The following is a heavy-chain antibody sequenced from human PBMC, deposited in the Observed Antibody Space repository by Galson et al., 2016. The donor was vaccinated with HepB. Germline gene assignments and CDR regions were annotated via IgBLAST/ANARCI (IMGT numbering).Heavy chain of an antibody. CDR2: IYPDDSDT. CDR3: ARRARGSSGWHSYWYFEL. V-gene: IGHV5-51*01. Sequence: QSGAEVKKPGESLKISCQGSGFSFSTYWIGWVRQMPGKGLEWMGIIYPDDSDTRYSPSFQGQVNISADKSISTAYPQWSSLRASDTAIYYCARRARGSSGWHSYWYFELWGRGALVTVSS. CDR1: GFSFSTYW. J-gene: IGHJ2*01. D-gene: IGHD6-19*01.